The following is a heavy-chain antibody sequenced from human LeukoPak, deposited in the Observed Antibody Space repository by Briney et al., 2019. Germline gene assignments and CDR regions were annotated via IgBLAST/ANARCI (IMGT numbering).Heavy chain of an antibody. CDR3: ATTTGGKNFDY. D-gene: IGHD1-1*01. CDR1: GFTFSSYA. Sequence: GGSLRRSCAASGFTFSSYAMSWVRQAPGKGLEWVSAISGSGGSTDYADFVKGRFSISRDNSKNTLYLQMNSLRAEDTAVYHCATTTGGKNFDYWGQGTLVTVSS. CDR2: ISGSGGST. J-gene: IGHJ4*02. V-gene: IGHV3-23*01.